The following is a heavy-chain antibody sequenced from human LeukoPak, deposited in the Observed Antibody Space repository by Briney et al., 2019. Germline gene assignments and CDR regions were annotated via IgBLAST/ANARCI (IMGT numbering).Heavy chain of an antibody. CDR2: IYSSGST. V-gene: IGHV4-61*02. Sequence: SQTLSLTCTVSGGSITSGDYYWNWIRQPAGKGLEWIGRIYSSGSTNYNPSLMSRVTISRDTPKNQFSLQVNSVTAADTAVYYCARRGDVWGQGTMVTVSS. J-gene: IGHJ3*01. CDR3: ARRGDV. CDR1: GGSITSGDYY.